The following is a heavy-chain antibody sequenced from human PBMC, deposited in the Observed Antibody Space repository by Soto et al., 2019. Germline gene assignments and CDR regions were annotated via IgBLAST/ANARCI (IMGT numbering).Heavy chain of an antibody. V-gene: IGHV4-59*01. CDR2: VYYTGST. CDR3: ARSVAVPGAHIDY. J-gene: IGHJ4*02. CDR1: GGSISGSY. D-gene: IGHD6-19*01. Sequence: PSETLSLTCSVSGGSISGSYRSWIRQSPGKGLEWLGYVYYTGSTNYSPSLRSRVSISVDTSKNEFSLRLSSVTAADTAVYFCARSVAVPGAHIDYWGQGTQVTSPQ.